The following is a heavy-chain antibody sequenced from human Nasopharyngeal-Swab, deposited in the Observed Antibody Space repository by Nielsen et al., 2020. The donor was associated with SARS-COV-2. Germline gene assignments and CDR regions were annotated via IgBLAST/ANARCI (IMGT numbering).Heavy chain of an antibody. V-gene: IGHV1-69*04. CDR3: AREPPHYYDSSGLASNWFDP. Sequence: SVKVSCKASGGTFSSYAISWVRQAPGQGLEWMGRIIPILGIANYAQKFQVRVTITADKSTSTAYMELSSLRSEDTAVYYCAREPPHYYDSSGLASNWFDPWGQGTLVTVSS. CDR1: GGTFSSYA. CDR2: IIPILGIA. D-gene: IGHD3-22*01. J-gene: IGHJ5*02.